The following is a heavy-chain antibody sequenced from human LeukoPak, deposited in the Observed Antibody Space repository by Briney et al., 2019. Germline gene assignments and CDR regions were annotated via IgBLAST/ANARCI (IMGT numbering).Heavy chain of an antibody. J-gene: IGHJ5*02. CDR2: IYYSGST. V-gene: IGHV4-59*01. CDR3: ARDFGAAGWFDP. Sequence: PSETLSRTCTVSGGSISSYYWSWIRQPPGKGLEWIGYIYYSGSTNYNPSLKSRVTISVDTSKNQFSLKLSSVTAADMAVYYCARDFGAAGWFDPWGQGTLVTVSS. CDR1: GGSISSYY. D-gene: IGHD6-13*01.